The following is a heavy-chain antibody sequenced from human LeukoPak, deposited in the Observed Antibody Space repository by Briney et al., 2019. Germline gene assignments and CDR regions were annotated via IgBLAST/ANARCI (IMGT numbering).Heavy chain of an antibody. CDR1: GFTFSSYT. D-gene: IGHD2-21*02. J-gene: IGHJ4*02. CDR3: ARARGYCAADCSRYAFDY. Sequence: GGSLTLSCAASGFTFSSYTMCWVCQAPGKGLGWVSTISNSGRNTFYTDSVKGRFTISRDNSKNTLYLQMNSLRAGDTAVYSCARARGYCAADCSRYAFDYWGQGTLVTVSS. CDR2: ISNSGRNT. V-gene: IGHV3-23*01.